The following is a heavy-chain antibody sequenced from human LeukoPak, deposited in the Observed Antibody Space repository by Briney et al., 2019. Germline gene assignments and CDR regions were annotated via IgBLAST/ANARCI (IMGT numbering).Heavy chain of an antibody. CDR2: IYYSGST. CDR1: GGSISSYY. D-gene: IGHD6-19*01. J-gene: IGHJ4*02. Sequence: SETLSLTCTVSGGSISSYYWSWIRQPPGKGLEWIGYIYYSGSTNYNPSLKSRVTISVDTSKDQFSLKLSSVTAADTAVYYCAGQWLAGEDTEDYWGQGTLVTVSS. CDR3: AGQWLAGEDTEDY. V-gene: IGHV4-59*01.